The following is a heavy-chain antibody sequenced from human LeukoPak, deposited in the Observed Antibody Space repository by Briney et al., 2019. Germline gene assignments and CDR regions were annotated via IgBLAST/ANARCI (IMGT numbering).Heavy chain of an antibody. J-gene: IGHJ5*02. V-gene: IGHV3-74*01. CDR1: GFTFSSYA. D-gene: IGHD2-8*01. CDR3: AKVTNGRRWTENWFDP. Sequence: QAGGSLRLSCAASGFTFSSYAMSWVRQAPGKGLVWVSRINSDGSSTSYADSVKGRFTISRDNAKNTLYLQMNSLRAEDTAVYYCAKVTNGRRWTENWFDPWGQGTLVTVSS. CDR2: INSDGSST.